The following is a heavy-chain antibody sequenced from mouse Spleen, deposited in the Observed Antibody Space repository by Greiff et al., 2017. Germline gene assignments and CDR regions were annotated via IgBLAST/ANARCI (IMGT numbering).Heavy chain of an antibody. Sequence: EVQRVESGGGLVKLGGSLKLSCAASGFTFSSYAMSWVRQTPEKRLEWVATISSGGGNTYYPDSVKGRITISRDNAKNTLYLQMSSLKSEDTAMYYCARGVITLFAYWGQGTLVTVSA. D-gene: IGHD2-4*01. CDR1: GFTFSSYA. CDR3: ARGVITLFAY. J-gene: IGHJ3*01. V-gene: IGHV5-9-3*01. CDR2: ISSGGGNT.